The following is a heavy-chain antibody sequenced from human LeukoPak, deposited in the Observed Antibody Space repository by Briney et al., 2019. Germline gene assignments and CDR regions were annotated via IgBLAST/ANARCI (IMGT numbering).Heavy chain of an antibody. CDR3: ARDEYYYDSSGYPYMDV. D-gene: IGHD3-22*01. J-gene: IGHJ6*03. Sequence: SETLSLTCTVSGGSINSGSYYWSWIRQPAGKGLEWIGRIYTSGSTNYNPSLKSRVTMSVDTSKNQFSLKLSSVTAADTAVYYCARDEYYYDSSGYPYMDVWGKGTTVTISS. V-gene: IGHV4-61*02. CDR1: GGSINSGSYY. CDR2: IYTSGST.